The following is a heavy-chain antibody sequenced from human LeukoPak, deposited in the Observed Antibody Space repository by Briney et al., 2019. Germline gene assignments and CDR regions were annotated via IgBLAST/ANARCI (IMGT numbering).Heavy chain of an antibody. Sequence: SETLSLTCAVSGYSISGGYYWGWIRQPPGRGLEWIGSISHSGSTDYNPSLKSRVTISLDTSKNQFSLKLSSVTAADTAVYYCARERITMIVVAWGAFDYWGQGTLVTVSS. CDR2: ISHSGST. V-gene: IGHV4-38-2*01. D-gene: IGHD3-22*01. J-gene: IGHJ4*02. CDR1: GYSISGGYY. CDR3: ARERITMIVVAWGAFDY.